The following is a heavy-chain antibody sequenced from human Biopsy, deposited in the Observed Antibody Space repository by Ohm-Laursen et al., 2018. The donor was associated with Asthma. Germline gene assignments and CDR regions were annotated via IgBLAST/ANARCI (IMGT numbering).Heavy chain of an antibody. CDR1: AYTFIGYH. J-gene: IGHJ5*02. Sequence: SVKVSCKASAYTFIGYHLHWVRQAPGEGLERMGRINPNGGATIYAQKFQGRVTMTRDTSISTAYMELSRLTSDDTAAYYCARVQKSPGDRWFDPWGQGTLVTVSS. CDR3: ARVQKSPGDRWFDP. D-gene: IGHD7-27*01. V-gene: IGHV1-2*06. CDR2: INPNGGAT.